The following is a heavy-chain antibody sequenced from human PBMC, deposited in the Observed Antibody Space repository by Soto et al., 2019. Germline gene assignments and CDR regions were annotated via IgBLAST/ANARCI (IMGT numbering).Heavy chain of an antibody. V-gene: IGHV1-18*01. Sequence: QVQLVQSGADTKKPGASVKVSCKASGYTFTTYGIAWVRQAPGQGFEWMGWISTYNGLTKYAEKFQGRVTMTTDISTTTADMELKTLRSDDTAVYFCARGALGYDSRGYFFDYWGQGTLVTVSS. D-gene: IGHD3-22*01. J-gene: IGHJ4*02. CDR2: ISTYNGLT. CDR3: ARGALGYDSRGYFFDY. CDR1: GYTFTTYG.